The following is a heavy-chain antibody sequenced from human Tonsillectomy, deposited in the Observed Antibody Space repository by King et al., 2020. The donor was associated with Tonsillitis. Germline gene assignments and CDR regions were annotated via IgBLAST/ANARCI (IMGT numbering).Heavy chain of an antibody. CDR2: IYHRGST. V-gene: IGHV4-4*02. J-gene: IGHJ4*02. CDR1: GGSFSGSNW. D-gene: IGHD5-18*01. Sequence: VQLQESGPGLVKPSGTLSLTCDVSGGSFSGSNWWSWVRQPPGKGVEWIGGIYHRGSTNYNPSLKSRVTISVYKSKNQFSLKQRSVTAADTAVYYCAGADLYSYVYEIGYWGQGTLVTVSS. CDR3: AGADLYSYVYEIGY.